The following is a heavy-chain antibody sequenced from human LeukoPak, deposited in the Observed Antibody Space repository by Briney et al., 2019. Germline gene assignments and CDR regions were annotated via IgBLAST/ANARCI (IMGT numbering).Heavy chain of an antibody. J-gene: IGHJ4*02. V-gene: IGHV1-8*01. CDR2: MNPNSGNT. CDR1: GYTFTSYD. Sequence: GASVKVSCKASGYTFTSYDINWVRQATGQGPEWMGWMNPNSGNTGYAQKFQGRVTMTRDTSTSTVYMYLSSLRSEDTAVYYCARDSLYGVVDYWGQGTLVTVSS. D-gene: IGHD4-17*01. CDR3: ARDSLYGVVDY.